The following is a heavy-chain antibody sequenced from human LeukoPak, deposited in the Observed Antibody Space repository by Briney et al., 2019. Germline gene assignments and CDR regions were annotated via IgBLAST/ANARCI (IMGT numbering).Heavy chain of an antibody. CDR1: GFTFSSYS. V-gene: IGHV3-66*01. Sequence: GGSLRLSCAASGFTFSSYSMNWVRQAPGKGLEWVSVIYSGGSIFYADSVKGRFTISRDNSNNSLYLQMNSLRAEDTAVYYCSRVTYSNTYYSFDFWGQGTLVTVSS. CDR2: IYSGGSI. J-gene: IGHJ4*02. D-gene: IGHD2/OR15-2a*01. CDR3: SRVTYSNTYYSFDF.